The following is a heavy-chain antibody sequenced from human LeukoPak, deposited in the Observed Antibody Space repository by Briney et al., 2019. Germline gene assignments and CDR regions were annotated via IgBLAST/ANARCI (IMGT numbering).Heavy chain of an antibody. Sequence: GGSLRLSCAASGFTFSSYAMNWVRQAPGKGLEWVSTISGGGGSTCYADSVKGRFTISRDNSKNTLYLQMNSLRAEDTAVYYCAKESGAVAGTGYNWFDPWGQGTLVTVSS. D-gene: IGHD6-19*01. CDR1: GFTFSSYA. CDR2: ISGGGGST. V-gene: IGHV3-23*01. CDR3: AKESGAVAGTGYNWFDP. J-gene: IGHJ5*02.